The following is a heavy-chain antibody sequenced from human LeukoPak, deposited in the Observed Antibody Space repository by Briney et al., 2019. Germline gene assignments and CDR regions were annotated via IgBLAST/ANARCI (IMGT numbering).Heavy chain of an antibody. D-gene: IGHD6-19*01. Sequence: GGSLRLSCAASGFTFSSYSMNWVRQAPGKGLEWVSSISSSSSYIYYADPVKGRFTISRDNAKSSLYLQMNSLRAEDTAVYYCARDRAVAGTGFDPWGQGTLVTVSS. CDR1: GFTFSSYS. V-gene: IGHV3-21*01. J-gene: IGHJ5*02. CDR3: ARDRAVAGTGFDP. CDR2: ISSSSSYI.